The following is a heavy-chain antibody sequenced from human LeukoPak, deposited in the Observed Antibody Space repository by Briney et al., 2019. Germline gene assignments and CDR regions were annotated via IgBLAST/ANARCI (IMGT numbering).Heavy chain of an antibody. J-gene: IGHJ4*02. CDR1: GFTFSSYS. CDR3: AGSVFYSSGFGY. D-gene: IGHD6-19*01. CDR2: ISGSGGGT. V-gene: IGHV3-23*01. Sequence: GGSLRLSCAASGFTFSSYSMSWVRQAPGKGLEWVSTISGSGGGTYYADSVKGHFTISRDNSKNTLYLQMNSLRAEDTAIYYCAGSVFYSSGFGYWGQGTLVTVSS.